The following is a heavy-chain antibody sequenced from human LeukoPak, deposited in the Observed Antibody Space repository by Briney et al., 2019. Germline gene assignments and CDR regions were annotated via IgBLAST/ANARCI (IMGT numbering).Heavy chain of an antibody. CDR1: GFIFNNYG. Sequence: GGSLRLSCSASGFIFNNYGLRWDRQAPGKGLEWVSAISNDGGGTTYADFVKGRFTISRDNSKNTLSLQMNSLRPEDTALYYCAKGNSGYFADLWGQGTVVTVSS. V-gene: IGHV3-23*01. CDR2: ISNDGGGT. J-gene: IGHJ5*02. D-gene: IGHD3-22*01. CDR3: AKGNSGYFADL.